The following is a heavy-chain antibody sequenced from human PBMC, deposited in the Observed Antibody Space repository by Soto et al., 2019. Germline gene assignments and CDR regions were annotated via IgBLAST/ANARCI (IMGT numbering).Heavy chain of an antibody. CDR2: ISGSGGST. D-gene: IGHD6-19*01. J-gene: IGHJ1*01. CDR3: AKDKPPYSSGWSEYFQH. CDR1: GFTFSSYA. Sequence: TGGSLRLSCAASGFTFSSYAMIWVRQAPGKGLEWVSAISGSGGSTYYADSVKGRFTISRDNSKNTLYLQMNSLRAEDTAVYYCAKDKPPYSSGWSEYFQHWGQGTLVTVSS. V-gene: IGHV3-23*01.